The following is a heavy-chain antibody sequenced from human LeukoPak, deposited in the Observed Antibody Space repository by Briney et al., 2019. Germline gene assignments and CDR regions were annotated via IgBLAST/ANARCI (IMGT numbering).Heavy chain of an antibody. CDR1: YYSFTSYG. CDR2: IIPILGIA. Sequence: GASVKVSCKASYYSFTSYGISWVRQAPGQGLEWMGWIIPILGIANYAQKFQGRVTITADKSTSTAYMELSSLRPEDTAVYYCATSDIVATLDYFDYWGQGTLVTVSS. J-gene: IGHJ4*02. CDR3: ATSDIVATLDYFDY. D-gene: IGHD5-12*01. V-gene: IGHV1-69*10.